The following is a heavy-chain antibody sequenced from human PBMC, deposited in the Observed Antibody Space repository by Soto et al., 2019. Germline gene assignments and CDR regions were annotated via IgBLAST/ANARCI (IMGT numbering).Heavy chain of an antibody. CDR2: INPNCGNT. V-gene: IGHV1-8*01. J-gene: IGHJ4*02. Sequence: QVQLVQSGAEVKKPGASVKVSCEASGYTYTSYDINRVRQASGQGLEWMGWINPNCGNTGYAQKFQGRVTVTRNTSISTAYMELSSLRSEDTAVYYCARGSRRARTVDYWGQGTLVTVSS. CDR3: ARGSRRARTVDY. CDR1: GYTYTSYD. D-gene: IGHD2-21*02.